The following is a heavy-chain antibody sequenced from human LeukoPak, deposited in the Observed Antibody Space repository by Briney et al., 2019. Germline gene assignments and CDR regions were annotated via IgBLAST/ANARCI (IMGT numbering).Heavy chain of an antibody. J-gene: IGHJ3*02. Sequence: ASVKASGKVFENVLTGYCIGWFRQAPGQGLEWMAWINPNTGGTNSAQKFQGRVTMTRDTSINTAYMDLSGLTSADTALYYCARGRLRWPSDGLDIWGQGTMVIVSS. V-gene: IGHV1-2*02. CDR1: ENVLTGYC. CDR2: INPNTGGT. CDR3: ARGRLRWPSDGLDI. D-gene: IGHD4-23*01.